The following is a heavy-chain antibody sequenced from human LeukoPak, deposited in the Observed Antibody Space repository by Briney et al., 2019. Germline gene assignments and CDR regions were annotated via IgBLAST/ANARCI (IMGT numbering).Heavy chain of an antibody. Sequence: ASVKVSCKASGYTFTSYDMNWVRQATGQGLEWMGWMNPDSGNTGYAQKFQGRVTMTSNTSISTAYMELSSLRSEDTAVYYCARSFWVATLISDAFDIWGQGTMVTVSS. CDR2: MNPDSGNT. CDR3: ARSFWVATLISDAFDI. CDR1: GYTFTSYD. D-gene: IGHD5-12*01. V-gene: IGHV1-8*01. J-gene: IGHJ3*02.